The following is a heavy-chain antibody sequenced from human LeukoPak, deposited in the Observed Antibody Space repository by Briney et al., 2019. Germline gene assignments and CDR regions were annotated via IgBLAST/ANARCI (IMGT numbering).Heavy chain of an antibody. Sequence: SVKVSCKASGGTFSSYAISWVRQAPGQGLEWMGGIIPIFGTANYAQKFQGRVTITTDESTSTAYMELSSLRSEDTAVYYCARAGKTIFGVVTQYYSDYWGQGTLVTVSS. CDR3: ARAGKTIFGVVTQYYSDY. J-gene: IGHJ4*02. V-gene: IGHV1-69*05. CDR1: GGTFSSYA. D-gene: IGHD3-3*01. CDR2: IIPIFGTA.